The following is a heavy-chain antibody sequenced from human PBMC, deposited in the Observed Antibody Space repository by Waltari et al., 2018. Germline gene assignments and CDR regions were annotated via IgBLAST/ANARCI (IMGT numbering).Heavy chain of an antibody. CDR3: ANDLSWRPAGTPPDY. V-gene: IGHV3-30*18. D-gene: IGHD6-13*01. Sequence: QVQLVESGGGVVQPGRSLRLSCAASGFTFSSYGMHWVRQAPGKGLEWVAVISYDGSNKYYAYSGTGRFTISRDNSKNTLYLQMNSLRAEDTAVYYCANDLSWRPAGTPPDYWGQGTLVTVSS. CDR1: GFTFSSYG. CDR2: ISYDGSNK. J-gene: IGHJ4*02.